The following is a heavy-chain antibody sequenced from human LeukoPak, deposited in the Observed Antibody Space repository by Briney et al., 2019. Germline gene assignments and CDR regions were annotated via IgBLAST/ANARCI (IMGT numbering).Heavy chain of an antibody. Sequence: SGGSLRLSRAASGFTFSSYGMHWVRQAPGKGLEWVAVIWYDGSNKYYADSVKGRFTISRDNSKNTLYLQMNSLRAEDTAVYYCAKGQDSSGYLDYWGQGTLVTVSS. J-gene: IGHJ4*02. V-gene: IGHV3-33*06. D-gene: IGHD3-22*01. CDR1: GFTFSSYG. CDR2: IWYDGSNK. CDR3: AKGQDSSGYLDY.